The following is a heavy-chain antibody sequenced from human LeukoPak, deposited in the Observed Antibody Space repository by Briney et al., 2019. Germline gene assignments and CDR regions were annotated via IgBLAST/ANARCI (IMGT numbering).Heavy chain of an antibody. V-gene: IGHV3-7*01. CDR3: ARDTSSAWYGLIDY. J-gene: IGHJ4*02. CDR2: IKQDGSEK. Sequence: GGSLRLSCAASGLTFSSFWMGWVRQAPGKGLEWVATIKQDGSEKYSVDSVKGRFTISRDNAKNSLYLQMNSLRAEDTAVYFCARDTSSAWYGLIDYWGQGSLVTVSS. CDR1: GLTFSSFW. D-gene: IGHD6-19*01.